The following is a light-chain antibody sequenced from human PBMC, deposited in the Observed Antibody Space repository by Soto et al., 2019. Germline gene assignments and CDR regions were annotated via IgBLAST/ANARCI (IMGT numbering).Light chain of an antibody. V-gene: IGLV2-14*03. J-gene: IGLJ1*01. CDR1: ISDVGGYNY. CDR2: DVS. Sequence: QSALTQPASVSGSPGQSITISCTGTISDVGGYNYVSWYQQHPGKAPKFMIFDVSNRPSGVSNRFSGSKSGYTASLTISGLQAEDEADYYCSSYTSSSTYVFGTGTKVTVL. CDR3: SSYTSSSTYV.